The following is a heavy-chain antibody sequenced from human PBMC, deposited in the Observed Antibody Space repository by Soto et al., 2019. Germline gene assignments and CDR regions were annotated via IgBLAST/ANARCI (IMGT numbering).Heavy chain of an antibody. CDR3: ARSRGDFFFQAQDGIRDTVPVSAFLLNRSSDL. D-gene: IGHD3-3*01. V-gene: IGHV4-39*01. J-gene: IGHJ2*01. CDR2: IYYSGST. Sequence: QPPGKGLEWIGSIYYSGSTYYNPSLKSRVTISVDTSKNQFSLKLSSVTAADTAVYYCARSRGDFFFQAQDGIRDTVPVSAFLLNRSSDL.